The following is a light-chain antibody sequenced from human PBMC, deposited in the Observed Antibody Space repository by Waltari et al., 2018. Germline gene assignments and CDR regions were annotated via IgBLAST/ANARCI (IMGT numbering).Light chain of an antibody. CDR3: CSYAGNYIWV. J-gene: IGLJ3*02. CDR2: DVS. V-gene: IGLV2-23*02. Sequence: QSALTQPASVSGSPGQSVTISCTGASSDIGRYDIVTWSQQHPGNAPQLIICDVSKRPSGVADRFSGSKSGDRASLTISGLQFEDEADYYCCSYAGNYIWVFGGGTRLTVL. CDR1: SSDIGRYDI.